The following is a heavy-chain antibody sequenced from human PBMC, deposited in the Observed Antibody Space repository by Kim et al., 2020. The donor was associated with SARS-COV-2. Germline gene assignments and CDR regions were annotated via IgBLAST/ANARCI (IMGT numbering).Heavy chain of an antibody. D-gene: IGHD2-21*02. Sequence: GGSLRLSCAASGFTFSSYTMTWLRQAPGKGLEWVSAINGSGYNTYYAESVKGRFTISRDNAKKTVYLQMNTLRAEDTAVYYCARARIELTVNGYFYFCGR. V-gene: IGHV3-23*01. CDR3: ARARIELTVNGYFYF. CDR2: INGSGYNT. J-gene: IGHJ2*01. CDR1: GFTFSSYT.